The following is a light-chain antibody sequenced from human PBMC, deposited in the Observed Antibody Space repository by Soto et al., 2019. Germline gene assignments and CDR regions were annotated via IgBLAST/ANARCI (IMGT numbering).Light chain of an antibody. J-gene: IGLJ2*01. Sequence: QSVLTQPPSASGTPGQRVSISCSGSSSNIGRNTVDWYQKVPGTAPKLVIFNDDQRPAGVPDRFSASKSGTSASLAISGLQPEDESDYYCAVWDDSLNGVIFGGGTQLTVL. V-gene: IGLV1-44*01. CDR3: AVWDDSLNGVI. CDR1: SSNIGRNT. CDR2: NDD.